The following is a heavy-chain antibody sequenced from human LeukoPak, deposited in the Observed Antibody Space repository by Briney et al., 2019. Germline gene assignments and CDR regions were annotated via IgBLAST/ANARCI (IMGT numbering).Heavy chain of an antibody. Sequence: PGGSLRLSCAASGFTFSDYYMSWIRQAPGKGLEWVSYISSSGSTIYYADSVKGRFTISRDNAKNSLYLQMNSLRAEDTAVYYCARYSYDFWSGPTYYSYGMDVWGQGTTVTVSS. CDR3: ARYSYDFWSGPTYYSYGMDV. CDR1: GFTFSDYY. J-gene: IGHJ6*02. V-gene: IGHV3-11*01. D-gene: IGHD3-3*01. CDR2: ISSSGSTI.